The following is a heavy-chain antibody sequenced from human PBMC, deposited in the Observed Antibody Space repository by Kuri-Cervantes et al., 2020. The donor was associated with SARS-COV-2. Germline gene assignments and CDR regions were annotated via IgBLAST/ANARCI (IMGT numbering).Heavy chain of an antibody. J-gene: IGHJ4*02. V-gene: IGHV4-31*03. D-gene: IGHD1-26*01. CDR3: ARVAIGGSYFFDY. CDR2: IYYSGST. CDR1: GGSISSGGYY. Sequence: SETLSLTCTVPGGSISSGGYYWSWIRQHPGKGLEWIGYIYYSGSTYYNPSLKSRVTISVDTSKNQFSLKLSSVTAADTAVYYCARVAIGGSYFFDYWGQGTLVTVSS.